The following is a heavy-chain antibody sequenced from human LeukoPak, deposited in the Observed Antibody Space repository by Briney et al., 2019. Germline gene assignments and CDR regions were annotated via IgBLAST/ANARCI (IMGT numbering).Heavy chain of an antibody. J-gene: IGHJ4*02. D-gene: IGHD6-13*01. Sequence: ASVKVSRKASGYTFTSYYMHWVRQAPGQGLEWMGIINPSGGSTSYAQKFQGRVTMTRDTSTSTVYMELSSLRSEDTAVYYCARGDGIIAAAGKALDYWGQGTLVTVSS. CDR1: GYTFTSYY. V-gene: IGHV1-46*01. CDR3: ARGDGIIAAAGKALDY. CDR2: INPSGGST.